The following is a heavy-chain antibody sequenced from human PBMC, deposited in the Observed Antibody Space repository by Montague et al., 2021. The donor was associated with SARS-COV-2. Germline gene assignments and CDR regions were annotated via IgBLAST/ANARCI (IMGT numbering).Heavy chain of an antibody. CDR2: LYYSGXT. D-gene: IGHD3-22*01. CDR1: GGSISSSSFY. Sequence: SETLSLTCTVSGGSISSSSFYWGWLRPPPGKGLEWIRTLYYSGXTXYXXXXKXRVTISVDTSKNQFSLKLSSVTAADTAVYYCARGWFSPMLVVVIRGPSDYWGQGALVTVSS. CDR3: ARGWFSPMLVVVIRGPSDY. V-gene: IGHV4-39*07. J-gene: IGHJ4*02.